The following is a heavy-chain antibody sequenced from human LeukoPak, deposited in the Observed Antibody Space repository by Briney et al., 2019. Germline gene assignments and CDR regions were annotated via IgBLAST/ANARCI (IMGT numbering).Heavy chain of an antibody. Sequence: SETLSLTCTVSGDSISSYYWSWIRQPPGKGLEWIGYIYYSGITNYNPSLKSRVTISVDTSKNQFSLKLSSVTAADTAVYYCARSRSEYYYYYGMDVWGQGTTVTVPS. CDR3: ARSRSEYYYYYGMDV. J-gene: IGHJ6*02. CDR1: GDSISSYY. CDR2: IYYSGIT. V-gene: IGHV4-59*01.